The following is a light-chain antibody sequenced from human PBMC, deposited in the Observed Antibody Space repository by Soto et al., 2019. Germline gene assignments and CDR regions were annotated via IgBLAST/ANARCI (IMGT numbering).Light chain of an antibody. CDR1: PTISSW. CDR3: QHYNSYSEA. CDR2: KAS. Sequence: DIQMTQSPSTLSGSVGDRVTITCRASPTISSWLALYQQKPGKAPKLLIYKASTLKSGVPSRFSGSGSGTEFTLTISSLQPDDFATYYCQHYNSYSEAFGQGTKVELK. J-gene: IGKJ1*01. V-gene: IGKV1-5*03.